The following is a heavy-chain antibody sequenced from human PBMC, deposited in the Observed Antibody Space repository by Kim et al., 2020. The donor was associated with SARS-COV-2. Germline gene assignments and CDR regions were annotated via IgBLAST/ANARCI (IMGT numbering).Heavy chain of an antibody. Sequence: GDTYYPGSVEGRFTISRENAKNSLYLQMNSLRAGDTAVYYCARYYYGMDVWGQGTTVTVSS. CDR2: GDT. V-gene: IGHV3-13*01. J-gene: IGHJ6*02. CDR3: ARYYYGMDV.